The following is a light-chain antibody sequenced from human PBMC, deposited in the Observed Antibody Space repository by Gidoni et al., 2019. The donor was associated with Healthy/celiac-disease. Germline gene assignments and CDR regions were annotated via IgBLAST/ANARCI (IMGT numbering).Light chain of an antibody. Sequence: EIVLTQSPATLSLSPGERATLSCRASQSVSSHLAWYQQKPGQAPRLLIYDASNRATGIPARFSGSGSGTDFTLTISSLEPEDFAVYYCQQRSNWPWTFXXXTKVEIK. CDR3: QQRSNWPWT. CDR1: QSVSSH. V-gene: IGKV3-11*01. CDR2: DAS. J-gene: IGKJ1*01.